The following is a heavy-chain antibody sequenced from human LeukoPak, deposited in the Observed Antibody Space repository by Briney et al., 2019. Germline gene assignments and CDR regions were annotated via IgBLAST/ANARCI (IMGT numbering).Heavy chain of an antibody. CDR1: GGSVSSGNYY. CDR2: IYYSGST. D-gene: IGHD1-14*01. CDR3: SGQVSYYYGMDV. Sequence: PSETLSLTCTVSGGSVSSGNYYWIWIRQPPGKGLEWIGYIYYSGSTNYNPSLKSRVTISVDTSKNQFSLKLSSVTAADTAVYYCSGQVSYYYGMDVWGKGSTATVSS. J-gene: IGHJ6*04. V-gene: IGHV4-61*01.